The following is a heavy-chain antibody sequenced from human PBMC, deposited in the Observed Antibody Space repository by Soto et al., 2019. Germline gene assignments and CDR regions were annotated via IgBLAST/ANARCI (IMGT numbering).Heavy chain of an antibody. V-gene: IGHV4-30-4*01. CDR2: VFYSGAT. CDR3: ARAGFSYGHLLF. D-gene: IGHD3-10*01. Sequence: SETLSLTCNVSGGPIKTGDYYWNWIRQPPGKGLEWIGYVFYSGATNYSPSLKSRAAISMDTSKNQFSLSLASVTAADTAVYYCARAGFSYGHLLFWGQGIRVTVSS. CDR1: GGPIKTGDYY. J-gene: IGHJ4*02.